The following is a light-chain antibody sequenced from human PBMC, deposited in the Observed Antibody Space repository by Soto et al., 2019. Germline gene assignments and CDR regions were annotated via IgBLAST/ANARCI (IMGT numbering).Light chain of an antibody. CDR1: SSDVGGYNY. CDR2: EVS. Sequence: QSALTQPASVSGSPGRSITISCTGTSSDVGGYNYVSWYQQHPDKAPKLMIYEVSNRPSGVSNRFSGSKSGHTASLTISGLQSEDEADYFCTSYTSYSTLDVFGTGTKLTVL. V-gene: IGLV2-14*01. J-gene: IGLJ1*01. CDR3: TSYTSYSTLDV.